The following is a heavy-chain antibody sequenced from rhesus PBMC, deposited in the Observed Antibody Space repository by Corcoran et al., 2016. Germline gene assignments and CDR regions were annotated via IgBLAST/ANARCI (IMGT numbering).Heavy chain of an antibody. Sequence: QLQLQESAPGLVKPSETLSLTCAVSGYSISSGYGWSWIRQPPGKGLEWIGYISYSGSTSYNPSLKIRVTISRDTSKNQFSLKLSSVTAADTAVYYCARDGSYGLDSWGQGVIVTVSS. D-gene: IGHD1-44*02. CDR2: ISYSGST. J-gene: IGHJ6*01. CDR1: GYSISSGYG. V-gene: IGHV4-122*02. CDR3: ARDGSYGLDS.